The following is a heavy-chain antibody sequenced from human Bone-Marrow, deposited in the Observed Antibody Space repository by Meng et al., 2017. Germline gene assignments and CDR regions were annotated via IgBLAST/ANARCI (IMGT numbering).Heavy chain of an antibody. J-gene: IGHJ4*02. CDR2: IDPKNGDT. D-gene: IGHD4-17*01. Sequence: ASVKVSCKPSGYNFPDYYIHWVRQAPGQGLEWMGRIDPKNGDTHYAQKFQGRVTMTGDTSTSTVYMELSSLRSEDTAVYYCARVRDGDYVTTGWGQGTLVTVSS. CDR3: ARVRDGDYVTTG. V-gene: IGHV1-2*06. CDR1: GYNFPDYY.